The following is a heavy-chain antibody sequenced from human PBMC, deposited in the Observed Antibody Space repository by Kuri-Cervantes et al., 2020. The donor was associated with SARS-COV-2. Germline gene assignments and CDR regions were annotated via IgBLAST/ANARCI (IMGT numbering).Heavy chain of an antibody. CDR3: ATWGNIDGDPPH. Sequence: ASVKVSCKAPETTFPNYDINWVRQATGQGLEWMGMVKTNSGNTLYAQIFQGRVTMARDTSTSTVDMELSSLRSDDTAVYFCATWGNIDGDPPHWGQGTLVTVSS. CDR1: ETTFPNYD. V-gene: IGHV1-8*01. D-gene: IGHD2/OR15-2a*01. J-gene: IGHJ4*02. CDR2: VKTNSGNT.